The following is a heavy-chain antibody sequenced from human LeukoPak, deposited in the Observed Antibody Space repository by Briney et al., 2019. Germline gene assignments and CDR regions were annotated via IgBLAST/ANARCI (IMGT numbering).Heavy chain of an antibody. V-gene: IGHV3-30*18. J-gene: IGHJ4*02. CDR2: ISYEGSNI. CDR1: GFTFNSHG. D-gene: IGHD2-15*01. Sequence: RGSLRLSCTASGFTFNSHGMHWVRQAPGKGLEWVALISYEGSNIKYADSVKGRFTIARDNSKNTLYLQMNSLRAEDTALYYCAKRGLCSGGSCYSFHFDYWGQGTLVTVSS. CDR3: AKRGLCSGGSCYSFHFDY.